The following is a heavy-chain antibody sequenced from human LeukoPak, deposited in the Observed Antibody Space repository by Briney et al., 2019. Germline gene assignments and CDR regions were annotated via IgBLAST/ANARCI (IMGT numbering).Heavy chain of an antibody. CDR2: ISGSGGST. V-gene: IGHV3-23*01. CDR1: GFTFSSYA. D-gene: IGHD4-17*01. J-gene: IGHJ3*02. Sequence: GGSLRLSCAASGFTFSSYAMNWVRQAPGKGLEWVSVISGSGGSTYYADSVKGRSTMSRDNSKNTLYLQMNSLRAEDTAVYYCAKERGNGVRGAFDIWGQGTMVSVSS. CDR3: AKERGNGVRGAFDI.